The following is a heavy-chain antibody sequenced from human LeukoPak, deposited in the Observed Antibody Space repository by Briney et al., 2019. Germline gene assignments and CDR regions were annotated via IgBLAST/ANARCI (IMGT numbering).Heavy chain of an antibody. CDR3: ARWGITVAGTQFI. CDR2: IWYDGSNK. D-gene: IGHD6-19*01. CDR1: GFTFSSYG. Sequence: GGSLRLSCAASGFTFSSYGMHRVRQAPGKGLEWVAVIWYDGSNKYYADSVKGRFTISRDNSKNTLYLQMNSLRAEDTAVYYCARWGITVAGTQFIWGQGTMVTVSS. J-gene: IGHJ3*02. V-gene: IGHV3-33*01.